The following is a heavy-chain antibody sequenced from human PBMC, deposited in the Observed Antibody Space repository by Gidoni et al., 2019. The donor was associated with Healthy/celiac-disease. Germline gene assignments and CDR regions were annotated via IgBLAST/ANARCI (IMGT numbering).Heavy chain of an antibody. Sequence: QPQLQESGPGLVKPSETLSLTCTVSVGSISSSSYYWGWIRQPPGKGLEWIGSIYYSGSTYYNPSLKSRVTISVDTSKNQFSLKLSSVTAADTAAYYCARPRRIAVAGTSEFDPWGQGTLVTVSS. D-gene: IGHD6-19*01. V-gene: IGHV4-39*01. J-gene: IGHJ5*02. CDR3: ARPRRIAVAGTSEFDP. CDR1: VGSISSSSYY. CDR2: IYYSGST.